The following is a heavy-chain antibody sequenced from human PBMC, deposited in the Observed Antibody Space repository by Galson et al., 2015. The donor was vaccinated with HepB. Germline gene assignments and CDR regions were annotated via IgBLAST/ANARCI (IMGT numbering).Heavy chain of an antibody. CDR3: AKDQWGGIGIVAAGIADY. D-gene: IGHD6-25*01. V-gene: IGHV3-30*18. CDR2: ISYDGTNK. J-gene: IGHJ4*02. Sequence: SLRLSCAAPGFTFSSYGMHWVRQAPGKGLEWVAVISYDGTNKYYADSVKGRFTISRDNSKNTLCLQMNSLRAEDTAMYYCAKDQWGGIGIVAAGIADYWGQGTLVTVSS. CDR1: GFTFSSYG.